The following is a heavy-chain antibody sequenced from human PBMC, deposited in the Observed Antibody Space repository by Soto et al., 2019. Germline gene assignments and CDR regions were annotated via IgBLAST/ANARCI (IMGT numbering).Heavy chain of an antibody. CDR2: ISGSGSNT. CDR3: ARGGGLRFFDF. Sequence: EVQLLESGGGLVQPGGSLRLSCAASGFTFTSYVISWVRQSPGKGLQWVSTISGSGSNTYYADSVKGRFTISRDNSKSTGFLQMTGLRDEDTAKYYCARGGGLRFFDFWGQGTLVTVSS. J-gene: IGHJ4*02. V-gene: IGHV3-23*01. CDR1: GFTFTSYV. D-gene: IGHD3-16*01.